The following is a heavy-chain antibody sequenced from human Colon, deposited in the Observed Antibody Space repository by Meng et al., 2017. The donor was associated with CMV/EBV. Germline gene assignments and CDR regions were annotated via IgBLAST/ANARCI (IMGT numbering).Heavy chain of an antibody. J-gene: IGHJ1*01. CDR1: GYSFTGYY. CDR2: MDPTTGRT. CDR3: ASHSSYVWGSHH. Sequence: VQLVESGAEVRMLRASVKVSCKASGYSFTGYYIHWVRQAPGQGLEWMGWMDPTTGRTDYAQKFQGTVTMTRDTSISTAYLELSRLTSDDTAVYYCASHSSYVWGSHHWGQGTLVTVSS. D-gene: IGHD3-16*01. V-gene: IGHV1-2*02.